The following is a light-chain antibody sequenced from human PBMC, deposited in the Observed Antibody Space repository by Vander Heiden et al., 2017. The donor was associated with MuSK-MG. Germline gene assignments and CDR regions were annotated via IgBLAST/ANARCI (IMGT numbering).Light chain of an antibody. V-gene: IGLV3-21*02. CDR2: DDT. J-gene: IGLJ1*01. CDR1: NIGSKS. Sequence: SYVLTQPPSMPVAPGQTARITCGGNNIGSKSVHWYQQKPGQAPVLVVFDDTDRPSGIPERFSGSNSGNTATLTITTVEAGDEADYFCQVWDSSSDHPYVFATGTKVTVL. CDR3: QVWDSSSDHPYV.